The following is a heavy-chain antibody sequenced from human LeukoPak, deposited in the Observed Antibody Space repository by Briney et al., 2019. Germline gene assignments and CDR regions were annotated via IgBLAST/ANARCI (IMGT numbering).Heavy chain of an antibody. V-gene: IGHV3-7*01. CDR2: VKEDGTTK. Sequence: GGSLRLSCAASGFSFTNYWMSWVRQAPGKGLEWVANVKEDGTTKQYADSVKGRFTISRDNAKNSLYLQMDSLRAEDTAVYYCVSQEVVPHWGQGTLVSVSS. CDR3: VSQEVVPH. J-gene: IGHJ4*02. D-gene: IGHD2-15*01. CDR1: GFSFTNYW.